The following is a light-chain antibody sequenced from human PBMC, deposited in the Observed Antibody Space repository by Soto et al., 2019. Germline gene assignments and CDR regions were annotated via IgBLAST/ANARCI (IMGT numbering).Light chain of an antibody. Sequence: DIVMTQSPDSLSVSLGERATINCKSSQSVLYSSNNKNYLAWFQQKPGQPPKLLIYWASTRESGVPDRFSGGGSGRDFTLTISSLQAEDVAVYYCQQHYSAPYTFGQGTKLEIK. V-gene: IGKV4-1*01. CDR3: QQHYSAPYT. J-gene: IGKJ2*01. CDR2: WAS. CDR1: QSVLYSSNNKNY.